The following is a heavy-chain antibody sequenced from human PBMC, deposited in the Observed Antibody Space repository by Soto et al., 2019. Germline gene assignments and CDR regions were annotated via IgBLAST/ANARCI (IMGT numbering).Heavy chain of an antibody. J-gene: IGHJ6*03. Sequence: SETLSLTCTVSGGSISSSSYYGGWIRKPPGKGLEWIGSIYYSGSTYYNPSLKSRVTISVDTSKNQFSLKLSSVTAADTAVYYCARHYRGYGDSPNYYYYYYMDVWGKGTTVTVSS. V-gene: IGHV4-39*01. CDR1: GGSISSSSYY. D-gene: IGHD4-17*01. CDR2: IYYSGST. CDR3: ARHYRGYGDSPNYYYYYYMDV.